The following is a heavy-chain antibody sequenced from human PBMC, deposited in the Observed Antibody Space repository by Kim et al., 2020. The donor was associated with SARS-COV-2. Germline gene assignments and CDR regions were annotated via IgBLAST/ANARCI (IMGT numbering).Heavy chain of an antibody. D-gene: IGHD4-17*01. V-gene: IGHV4-39*01. CDR3: ARHEHGDHPDY. J-gene: IGHJ4*02. Sequence: THANPTLQRRVTISVDTSKTQFALKLSSVTAADTAVYYCARHEHGDHPDYWGQGTLVTVSS. CDR2: T.